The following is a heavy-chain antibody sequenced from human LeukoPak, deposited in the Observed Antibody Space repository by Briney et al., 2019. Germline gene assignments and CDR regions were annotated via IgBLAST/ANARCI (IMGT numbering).Heavy chain of an antibody. CDR3: ASIGCSSTSCQNNWFDP. V-gene: IGHV1-18*01. CDR2: ISAYNGNT. J-gene: IGHJ5*02. D-gene: IGHD2-2*01. Sequence: ASVKVSCKASGYTFTSYGISWVRQAPGQGLEWMGWISAYNGNTNYAQKLQSRVTMTTDTSTSTAYMELRSLRSDDTAVYYCASIGCSSTSCQNNWFDPWGQGTLVTVSS. CDR1: GYTFTSYG.